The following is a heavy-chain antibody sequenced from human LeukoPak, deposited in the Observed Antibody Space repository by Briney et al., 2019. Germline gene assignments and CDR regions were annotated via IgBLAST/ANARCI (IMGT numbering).Heavy chain of an antibody. J-gene: IGHJ5*02. CDR1: GYTFTSYG. CDR3: ARFGSVVVPTQGWFDP. Sequence: ASVKVSCKASGYTFTSYGISWVRQAPGQGLEWMGWISAYNGNTNYAQKLQGRVTMTTDTSTSTAYMELRSLRSDDTAVYYCARFGSVVVPTQGWFDPWGQGTLVTASS. CDR2: ISAYNGNT. D-gene: IGHD2-2*01. V-gene: IGHV1-18*04.